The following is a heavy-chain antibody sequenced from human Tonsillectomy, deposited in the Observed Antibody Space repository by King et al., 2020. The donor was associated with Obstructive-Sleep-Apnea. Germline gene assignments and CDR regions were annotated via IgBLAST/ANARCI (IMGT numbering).Heavy chain of an antibody. CDR3: ASAPCSSTSCYGLFDY. Sequence: VQLVESGAEVKNPGASVKVSCKASGYTFTSYYMHWVRQAPGQGLEWMGIINPSGGSTSYAQKFQGRVTMTRDTSTSTVYMELSSLRSEDTAVYYCASAPCSSTSCYGLFDYWGQGTLVTVS. CDR2: INPSGGST. CDR1: GYTFTSYY. V-gene: IGHV1-46*01. J-gene: IGHJ4*02. D-gene: IGHD2-2*01.